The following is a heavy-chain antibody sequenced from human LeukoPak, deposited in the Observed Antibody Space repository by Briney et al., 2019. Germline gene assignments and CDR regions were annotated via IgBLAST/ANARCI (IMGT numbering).Heavy chain of an antibody. CDR1: GFTFSNYW. Sequence: PGGSLRLSCAASGFTFSNYWMSWVRQAPGKGLEWVADIKQDGSEKYYVDSVKGRFTISRDNAKNSVYLQMNSLRAEDTAVYYCAKDLDYYDSSGYLLSGGTFDYWGQGTLVTVSS. V-gene: IGHV3-7*03. J-gene: IGHJ4*02. CDR2: IKQDGSEK. CDR3: AKDLDYYDSSGYLLSGGTFDY. D-gene: IGHD3-22*01.